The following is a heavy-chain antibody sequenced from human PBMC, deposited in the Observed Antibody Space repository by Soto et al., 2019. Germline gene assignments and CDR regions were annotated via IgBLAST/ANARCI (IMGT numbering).Heavy chain of an antibody. V-gene: IGHV4-4*07. D-gene: IGHD2-21*01. CDR2: IYSRGDT. J-gene: IGHJ6*02. CDR3: AGIGEDVYYGMDV. Sequence: XATLSLTCSVSGGSMISYYWNGLRQPAGKGLEWIGRIYSRGDTNYNPSVKSRVTMSVDTSKNEFSLRLNSVTAADTAVYYCAGIGEDVYYGMDVWGQGTTVTVSS. CDR1: GGSMISYY.